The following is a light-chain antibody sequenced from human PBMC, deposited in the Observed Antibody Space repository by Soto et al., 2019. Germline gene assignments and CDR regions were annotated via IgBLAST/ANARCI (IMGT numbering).Light chain of an antibody. CDR3: QVWDIMTDNYV. Sequence: SSELTQPPSVSEAPEKTATITCGGNNIGNKRVHWYRQKPGQAPVLVISYDSDRPSAIPERFSGSNSGNTATLTISRVEDGDEADYYCQVWDIMTDNYVFGPGTKLTVL. V-gene: IGLV3-21*04. CDR1: NIGNKR. J-gene: IGLJ1*01. CDR2: YDS.